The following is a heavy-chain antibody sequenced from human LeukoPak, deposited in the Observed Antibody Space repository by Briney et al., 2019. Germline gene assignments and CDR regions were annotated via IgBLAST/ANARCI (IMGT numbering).Heavy chain of an antibody. CDR2: IYYSGNT. V-gene: IGHV4-59*01. D-gene: IGHD4-17*01. Sequence: SETLSLTCTVSGGSIGSYYWSWVRQPPGKGLEWIGYIYYSGNTNYNPSLKSRVTISVDNSKNQVSLKLRSVTAADTAVYYCARLVTDYGDYVNYWGQGTLVTVSS. CDR1: GGSIGSYY. CDR3: ARLVTDYGDYVNY. J-gene: IGHJ4*02.